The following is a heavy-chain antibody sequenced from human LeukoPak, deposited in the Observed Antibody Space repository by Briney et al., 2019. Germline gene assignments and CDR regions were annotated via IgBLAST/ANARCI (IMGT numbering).Heavy chain of an antibody. J-gene: IGHJ4*02. CDR1: GYTFTSYD. Sequence: ASVKVSCKASGYTFTSYDINWVRQATGQGLEWMGWMNPNSGNTGYAQKFQGRVTMTRNTSISTAYMELSSLRPEDTALYYCAKDFTSYSSGWDGLFDHWGLGTLVTVSS. CDR2: MNPNSGNT. V-gene: IGHV1-8*01. D-gene: IGHD6-25*01. CDR3: AKDFTSYSSGWDGLFDH.